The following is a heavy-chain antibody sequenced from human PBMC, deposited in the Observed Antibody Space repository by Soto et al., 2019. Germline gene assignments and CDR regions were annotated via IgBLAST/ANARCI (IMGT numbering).Heavy chain of an antibody. D-gene: IGHD3-16*01. CDR1: GYTFTSYA. V-gene: IGHV1-3*01. CDR3: ARGGGSKMWRGSPSALQNRLSPNSYYYMDV. J-gene: IGHJ6*03. CDR2: INAGNGNT. Sequence: ASVKVSCKASGYTFTSYAMHWVRQAPGQRLEWMGWINAGNGNTKYSQKFQGRVTITRDTSASTAYMELSSLRSEDTAVDYCARGGGSKMWRGSPSALQNRLSPNSYYYMDVWGKGTTVTVSS.